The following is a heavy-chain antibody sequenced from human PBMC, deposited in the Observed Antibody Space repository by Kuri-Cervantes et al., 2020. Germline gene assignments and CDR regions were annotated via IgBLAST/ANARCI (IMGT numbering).Heavy chain of an antibody. CDR1: GYTFTSYD. Sequence: ASVKVSCKASGYTFTSYDISWVRQATGQGLEWLGWMNPNSGNTGYAQKFQGRVTMTRNTSISTAYMELSSLRSEDTAVYYCARCYGDYGLDWFDPWGQGTLVTVSS. CDR2: MNPNSGNT. CDR3: ARCYGDYGLDWFDP. D-gene: IGHD4-17*01. V-gene: IGHV1-8*01. J-gene: IGHJ5*02.